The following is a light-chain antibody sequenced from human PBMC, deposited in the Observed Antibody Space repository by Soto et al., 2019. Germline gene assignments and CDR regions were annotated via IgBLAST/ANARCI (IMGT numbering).Light chain of an antibody. CDR2: AAS. CDR1: QSINTY. V-gene: IGKV1-39*01. CDR3: QQNFSPVLS. Sequence: DIQMTQSPSSLSASVGDRVTITCRASQSINTYLNWYQQKPGKAPNLLIYAASSLQSGVPSRFSGSGSGTDFTLTISSLQPGDFATYFCQQNFSPVLSFGGGTKLEI. J-gene: IGKJ4*01.